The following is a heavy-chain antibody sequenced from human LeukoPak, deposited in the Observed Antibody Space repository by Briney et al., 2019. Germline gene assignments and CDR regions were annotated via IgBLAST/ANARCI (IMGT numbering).Heavy chain of an antibody. D-gene: IGHD1-1*01. J-gene: IGHJ6*03. V-gene: IGHV4-39*07. CDR1: GGSISSSSYY. CDR3: ARAGYYYYYMDV. CDR2: IYYSGST. Sequence: SETLSLTCTVSGGSISSSSYYWGWIRQPPGKGLEWIGSIYYSGSTYYNPSLKSRVTISVDTSKNQFSLKLSSVTAADTAVYYCARAGYYYYYMDVWGKGTTVTVSS.